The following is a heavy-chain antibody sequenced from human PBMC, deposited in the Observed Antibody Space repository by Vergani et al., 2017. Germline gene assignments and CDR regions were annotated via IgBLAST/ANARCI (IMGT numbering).Heavy chain of an antibody. D-gene: IGHD3-3*02. CDR2: IHTGGST. V-gene: IGHV4-61*02. CDR1: GESIRSGSHY. CDR3: ARXFWVSQGVGAFET. J-gene: IGHJ3*02. Sequence: QVKLQESGPGLLKPSQTLSLTCTVSGESIRSGSHYWSWIRQPAGKGPEWIGHIHTGGSTDLNPSFKSRVSISVDTSKSQFSLKLNSVTVADTAVYYCARXFWVSQGVGAFETWGRGTEVSVSS.